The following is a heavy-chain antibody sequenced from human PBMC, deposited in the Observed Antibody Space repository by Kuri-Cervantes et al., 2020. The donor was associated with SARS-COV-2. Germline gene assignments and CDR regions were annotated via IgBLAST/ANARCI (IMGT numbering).Heavy chain of an antibody. J-gene: IGHJ5*02. Sequence: SGTLSLTCTVSGCSISSHYWSWIRQPPGKGLEWIGYIYYSGSTNYNPSLKSRVTMSVDTSKNQFSLKLSSVTAADTAVYYCARDPNANHNNWFDPWGQGTLVTVSS. D-gene: IGHD4/OR15-4a*01. CDR3: ARDPNANHNNWFDP. V-gene: IGHV4-59*11. CDR2: IYYSGST. CDR1: GCSISSHY.